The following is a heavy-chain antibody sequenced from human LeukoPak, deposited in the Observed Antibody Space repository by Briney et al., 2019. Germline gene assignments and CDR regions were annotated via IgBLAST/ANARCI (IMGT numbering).Heavy chain of an antibody. J-gene: IGHJ4*02. V-gene: IGHV4-30-4*01. CDR3: ARTEEPDSNPAD. CDR2: INHSGST. Sequence: SQTLSLTCTVSGGSISSGDYYWSWIRQPPGKGLEWIGEINHSGSTNYNPSLKSRVTISVDTSKNQFSLKLSSVTAADTAVYYCARTEEPDSNPADWGQGTLVTVSS. CDR1: GGSISSGDYY. D-gene: IGHD3-22*01.